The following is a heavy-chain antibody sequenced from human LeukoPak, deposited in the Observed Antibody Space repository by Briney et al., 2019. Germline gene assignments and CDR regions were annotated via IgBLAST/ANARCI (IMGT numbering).Heavy chain of an antibody. Sequence: GASVKVSCKASGYTFTGYYMHWVRQAPGQGLEWMGWINPNSGGTNYAQKFQGRVTMTRDTSISTAYMELSRLRSDDTAVYYCARGEGAYYYDSNGPEDYWGQGTLVTVSS. D-gene: IGHD3-22*01. J-gene: IGHJ4*02. V-gene: IGHV1-2*02. CDR1: GYTFTGYY. CDR3: ARGEGAYYYDSNGPEDY. CDR2: INPNSGGT.